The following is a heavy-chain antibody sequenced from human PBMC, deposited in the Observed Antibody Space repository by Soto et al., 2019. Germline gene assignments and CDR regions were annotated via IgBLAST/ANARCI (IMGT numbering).Heavy chain of an antibody. CDR1: GGSISEKY. CDR2: IFANGHT. V-gene: IGHV4-4*07. J-gene: IGHJ5*02. CDR3: VASVAASGLNGLDP. Sequence: QLQLQESGPGLVKASETLSLTCIVSGGSISEKYWTWVRQPPGKGLEWIGLIFANGHTDYNPPLKSRVTMSVDASKNQFSLGLTSMTAAETAVYYCVASVAASGLNGLDPWGRGTLVTVS. D-gene: IGHD6-13*01.